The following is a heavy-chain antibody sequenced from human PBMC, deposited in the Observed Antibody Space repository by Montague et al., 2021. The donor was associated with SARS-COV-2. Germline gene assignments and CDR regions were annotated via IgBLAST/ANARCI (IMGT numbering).Heavy chain of an antibody. CDR2: ISGSGGNT. CDR1: GFYA. D-gene: IGHD3-10*01. CDR3: AKAPTMVRGVYFDY. Sequence: SLRLSCEASGFYAMSWVRQAPGKGLEWVSVISGSGGNTYYADSVKGRFTISRDNSKNTLYLQMNSLRAEDTAVYYCAKAPTMVRGVYFDYWGQGTLVTVSS. V-gene: IGHV3-23*01. J-gene: IGHJ4*02.